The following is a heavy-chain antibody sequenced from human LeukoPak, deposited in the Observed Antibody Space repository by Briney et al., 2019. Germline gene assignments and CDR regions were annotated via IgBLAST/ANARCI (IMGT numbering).Heavy chain of an antibody. V-gene: IGHV1-2*04. CDR1: GYTFINYG. J-gene: IGHJ5*02. Sequence: PLASVKVSCKASGYTFINYGISWVRQAPGQGLEWMGWINPNSGGTNYAQKFQGWVTMTRDTSISTAYMELSRLRSDDTAVYYCARESTDYYDSSGYYANWFDPWGQGTLVTVSS. CDR2: INPNSGGT. CDR3: ARESTDYYDSSGYYANWFDP. D-gene: IGHD3-22*01.